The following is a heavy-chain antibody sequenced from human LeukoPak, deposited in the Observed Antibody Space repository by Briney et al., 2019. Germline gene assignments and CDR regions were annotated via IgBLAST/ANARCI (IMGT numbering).Heavy chain of an antibody. D-gene: IGHD3-10*01. J-gene: IGHJ4*02. CDR3: AKDINVLLWFGELQQFDY. CDR1: GLTFSSYA. CDR2: ISGSGGST. V-gene: IGHV3-23*01. Sequence: PGGSLRLSCAASGLTFSSYAMSWVRQAPGKGLEWVSAISGSGGSTYYADSVKGRFTISRDNSKNTLYLQMNSLRAEDTAVYYCAKDINVLLWFGELQQFDYWGREPCSPSPQ.